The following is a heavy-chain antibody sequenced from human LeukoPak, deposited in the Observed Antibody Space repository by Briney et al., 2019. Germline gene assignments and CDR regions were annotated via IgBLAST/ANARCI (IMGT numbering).Heavy chain of an antibody. Sequence: PAASLRLSCAASGFTVSSYYMYWVRQAPGKGLEWVSFICSFSSKNYSASVKGRFPIFTDNSENTMNLQMNSLRAEDTAVYYCAGGSRWDFDYWGQGTLVTVSS. CDR2: ICSFSSK. J-gene: IGHJ4*02. CDR1: GFTVSSYY. D-gene: IGHD6-19*01. V-gene: IGHV3-66*01. CDR3: AGGSRWDFDY.